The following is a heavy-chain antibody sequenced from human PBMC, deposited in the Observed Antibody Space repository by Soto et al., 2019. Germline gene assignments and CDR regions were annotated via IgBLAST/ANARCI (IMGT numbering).Heavy chain of an antibody. V-gene: IGHV3-23*01. J-gene: IGHJ4*02. CDR3: AKDPTPHGSY. CDR2: ISGSGGST. CDR1: RFTFSSYA. D-gene: IGHD4-4*01. Sequence: EVQLLESGGGLVQPGGSLRLSCAANRFTFSSYAISWVRQAPGKGLEWVSAISGSGGSTYYADSVKGRFTISRDNSKNTLYLQMNSLIAEDTAVYYCAKDPTPHGSYWGQGTLVTVSS.